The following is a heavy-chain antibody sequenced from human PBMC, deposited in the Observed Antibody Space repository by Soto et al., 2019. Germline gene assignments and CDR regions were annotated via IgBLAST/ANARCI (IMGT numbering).Heavy chain of an antibody. Sequence: GGSLRLSCVGSGFTFSSYSMNWVRQAPGKGLEWVSSISSSSSYIYYADSVKGRFTISRDNAKNSLYLQMNSLRAEDTAVYYCARDGDSGPPGYYYYYYGMDVWGQGTTVTVSS. J-gene: IGHJ6*02. CDR1: GFTFSSYS. V-gene: IGHV3-21*01. D-gene: IGHD5-12*01. CDR2: ISSSSSYI. CDR3: ARDGDSGPPGYYYYYYGMDV.